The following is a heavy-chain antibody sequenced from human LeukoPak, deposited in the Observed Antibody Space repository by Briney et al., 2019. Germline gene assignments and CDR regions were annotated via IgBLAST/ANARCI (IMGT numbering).Heavy chain of an antibody. CDR2: IYYSGST. Sequence: SETLSLTCPVYGGSISSYYWSWIRQPPGRGREWIGYIYYSGSTNYNPPLKSRVTISVDTSKNQFSLKLRSVTAADTAVYYCARGSTIRGYYYYYMDVWGKGTTVTVSS. CDR3: ARGSTIRGYYYYYMDV. J-gene: IGHJ6*03. CDR1: GGSISSYY. D-gene: IGHD2-2*01. V-gene: IGHV4-59*01.